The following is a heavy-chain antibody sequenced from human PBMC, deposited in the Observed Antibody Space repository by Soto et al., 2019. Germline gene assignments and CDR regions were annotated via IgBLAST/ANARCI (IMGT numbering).Heavy chain of an antibody. V-gene: IGHV4-31*03. CDR2: IYYSVST. Sequence: PSETLSLTCTVSGGSISSGGYYWSWIRHHPGKGLEWIGYIYYSVSTYYNPSLKSRVTISVDTSKNQFSLKLSSVTAADTAAYYCARVRNPGAIEYWGQGTLVTVSP. J-gene: IGHJ4*02. CDR3: ARVRNPGAIEY. CDR1: GGSISSGGYY.